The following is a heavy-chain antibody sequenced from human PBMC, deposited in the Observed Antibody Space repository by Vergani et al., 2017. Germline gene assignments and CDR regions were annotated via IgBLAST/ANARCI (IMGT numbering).Heavy chain of an antibody. CDR2: ISWNSNSI. V-gene: IGHV3-9*02. CDR3: AKDLDTSSGGGWFDP. Sequence: EVQLVESGGGLVKPGGSLRLSCVASGFTSAGYAMHWVRQAPGKGLEWVSGISWNSNSIGYADSVKGRFTISRDNAKNSLYLQMNSLRAEDTALYYCAKDLDTSSGGGWFDPWGQGTLVTVSS. D-gene: IGHD6-6*01. CDR1: GFTSAGYA. J-gene: IGHJ5*02.